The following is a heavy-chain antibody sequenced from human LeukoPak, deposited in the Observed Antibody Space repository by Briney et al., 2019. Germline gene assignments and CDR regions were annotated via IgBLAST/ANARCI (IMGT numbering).Heavy chain of an antibody. V-gene: IGHV4-39*01. D-gene: IGHD2/OR15-2a*01. J-gene: IGHJ4*02. Sequence: PSETLSLTCTVSGGSISGSSYYWGWIRQPPGKGLEWIGSIYYSGSTYYNPSLKSRVTISVDTSKNQFSLKLSSVTAADTAVYYCASILLSSHYYFNYWGQGTLVTVSS. CDR1: GGSISGSSYY. CDR3: ASILLSSHYYFNY. CDR2: IYYSGST.